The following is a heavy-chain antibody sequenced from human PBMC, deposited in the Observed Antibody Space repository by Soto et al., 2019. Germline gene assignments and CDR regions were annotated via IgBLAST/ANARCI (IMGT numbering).Heavy chain of an antibody. CDR1: GGSISSSSYY. CDR2: IYYSGST. CDR3: ARGPGLLTYYYGSGSYFADV. J-gene: IGHJ6*02. Sequence: SETLSLTCTVSGGSISSSSYYWGWIRQPPGKGLEWIGSIYYSGSTYCNPSLKSRVTISVDTSKNQFSLKLSSVTAADTAVYYCARGPGLLTYYYGSGSYFADVWGQGTTVTVSS. D-gene: IGHD3-10*01. V-gene: IGHV4-39*01.